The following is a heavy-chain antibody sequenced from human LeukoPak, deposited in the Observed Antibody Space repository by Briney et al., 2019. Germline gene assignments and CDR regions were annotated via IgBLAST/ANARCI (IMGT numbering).Heavy chain of an antibody. CDR2: IYTSGST. J-gene: IGHJ5*02. D-gene: IGHD4-17*01. CDR1: GGSISSGSYY. V-gene: IGHV4-61*02. Sequence: SETLSLTCTVSGGSISSGSYYWSWLRQPAGKGLEWIGRIYTSGSTNYNPSLKSRVTISVDTSKNQFSLKLSSVTAADTAVYYCARDLGYGDFRFDPWGQGTLVSVSS. CDR3: ARDLGYGDFRFDP.